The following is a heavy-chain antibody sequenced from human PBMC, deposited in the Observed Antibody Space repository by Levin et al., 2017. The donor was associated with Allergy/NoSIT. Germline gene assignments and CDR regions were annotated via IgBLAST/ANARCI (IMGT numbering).Heavy chain of an antibody. CDR1: GSTTSLFY. CDR3: ARDTGGWYFDR. CDR2: INYSGST. V-gene: IGHV4-59*01. Sequence: SETLSLTCTVSGSTTSLFYWNWIRQTPGKGLEWIGYINYSGSTKYNPSLKSRVTISLDKSKNQFSLLLTSVTAADTAVCYCARDTGGWYFDRWGQGTLVTVAS. J-gene: IGHJ5*02. D-gene: IGHD3-16*01.